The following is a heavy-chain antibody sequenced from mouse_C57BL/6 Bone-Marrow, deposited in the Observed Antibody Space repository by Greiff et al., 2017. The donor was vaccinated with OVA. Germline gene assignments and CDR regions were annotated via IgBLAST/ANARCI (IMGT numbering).Heavy chain of an antibody. V-gene: IGHV1-64*01. CDR2: IHPNSGST. Sequence: VQLQQPGAELVKPGASVKLSCKASGYTFTSYWMHWVKQRPGQGLEWIGMIHPNSGSTNYNEKFKSKATLTVDKSSSTAYMQLSSLTSEDSAVYYCARSGTGTFAGFAYWGQGTLVTVSA. CDR1: GYTFTSYW. CDR3: ARSGTGTFAGFAY. D-gene: IGHD4-1*01. J-gene: IGHJ3*01.